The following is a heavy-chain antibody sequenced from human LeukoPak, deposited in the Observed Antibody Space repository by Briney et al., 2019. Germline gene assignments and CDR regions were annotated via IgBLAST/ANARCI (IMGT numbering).Heavy chain of an antibody. CDR1: GFTVSSRY. CDR2: LYSGGNT. D-gene: IGHD6-19*01. Sequence: PGGSLRLSCAASGFTVSSRYMSWVRQAPGEGLEWVSVLYSGGNTYYADSVEGRFTVSRDNSMNTLYLQMNSLRAEDTAVYYCARELAVAGTVYYYYYGMDVWGQGTTVTVSS. CDR3: ARELAVAGTVYYYYYGMDV. V-gene: IGHV3-53*01. J-gene: IGHJ6*02.